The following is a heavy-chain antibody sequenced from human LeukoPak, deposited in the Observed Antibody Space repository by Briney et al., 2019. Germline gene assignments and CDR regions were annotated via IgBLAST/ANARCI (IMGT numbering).Heavy chain of an antibody. CDR2: IRYDGSNK. CDR1: GFTFSSYG. J-gene: IGHJ4*02. Sequence: GGSLRLSCAASGFTFSSYGMHWVRQAPGKGLEWVAFIRYDGSNKYYADSVKGRFTISRDNSKNTLYLQMNSLRAEDTAVYYCAKDRIAAAGTFDYWGQGTLVTVSS. D-gene: IGHD6-13*01. V-gene: IGHV3-30*02. CDR3: AKDRIAAAGTFDY.